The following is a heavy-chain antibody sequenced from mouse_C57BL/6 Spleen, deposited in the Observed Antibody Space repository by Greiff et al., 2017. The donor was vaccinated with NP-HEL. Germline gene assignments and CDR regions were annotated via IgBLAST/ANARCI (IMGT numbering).Heavy chain of an antibody. CDR2: INPSNGGT. CDR3: ARTGISHYDLGQGPWFAY. CDR1: GYTFTSYW. V-gene: IGHV1-53*01. J-gene: IGHJ3*01. Sequence: VQLQQPGTELVKPGASVKLSCKASGYTFTSYWMHWVKQRPGPGLEWIGNINPSNGGTNYNEKFKRKATLTVDKSSSTAYMQLSSLKSEDTTVYYCARTGISHYDLGQGPWFAYWGQGTLVTVSA. D-gene: IGHD2-4*01.